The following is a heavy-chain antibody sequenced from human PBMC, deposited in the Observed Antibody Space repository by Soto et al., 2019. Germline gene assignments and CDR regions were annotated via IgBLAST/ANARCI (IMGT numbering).Heavy chain of an antibody. D-gene: IGHD1-1*01. CDR2: IHYTGST. J-gene: IGHJ5*02. Sequence: TLSLTCTVSGGSMSRYYWTWIRQPPGKGLEWIGNIHYTGSTNYNPSLKSRVTILLGTSTSQFSLKVSSVTAADTAVYYCARDLTISSTDGPLDPWGHGTLVTVSS. CDR1: GGSMSRYY. V-gene: IGHV4-59*01. CDR3: ARDLTISSTDGPLDP.